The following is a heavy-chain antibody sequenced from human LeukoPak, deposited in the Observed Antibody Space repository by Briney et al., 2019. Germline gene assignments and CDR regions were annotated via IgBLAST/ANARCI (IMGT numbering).Heavy chain of an antibody. CDR3: ARGQVLGWGPPYDWFDP. D-gene: IGHD3-10*01. CDR2: MNPNSGNT. J-gene: IGHJ5*02. V-gene: IGHV1-8*01. CDR1: GYTFTSYV. Sequence: GASVKVSCKASGYTFTSYVINWVRQATGQGLEWMGWMNPNSGNTGYAQKFQGRVTMTRNTSISTAYMELSSLRSEDTAVYYCARGQVLGWGPPYDWFDPWGQGTLVTVSS.